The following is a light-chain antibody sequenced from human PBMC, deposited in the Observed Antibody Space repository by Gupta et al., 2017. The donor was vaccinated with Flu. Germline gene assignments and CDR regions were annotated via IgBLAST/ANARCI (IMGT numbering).Light chain of an antibody. V-gene: IGLV3-21*03. CDR3: QVWDSSSDHLVV. Sequence: HVLTSPSSALAGPGKTASITWGGNNIGSKSVHWYQQKPGQAPVLVVYDDSDRPSGIPERFSGSNSGNTATLTISRVEAGDEADYYCQVWDSSSDHLVVFGGGTKLTVL. CDR1: NIGSKS. CDR2: DDS. J-gene: IGLJ2*01.